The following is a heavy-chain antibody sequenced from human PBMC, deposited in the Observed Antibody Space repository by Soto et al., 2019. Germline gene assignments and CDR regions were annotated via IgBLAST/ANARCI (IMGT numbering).Heavy chain of an antibody. D-gene: IGHD2-2*01. CDR3: ARVSPLGYCSSTSCYAYYYFDY. V-gene: IGHV3-20*01. CDR1: GFTFSSYS. CDR2: INWNGGST. J-gene: IGHJ4*02. Sequence: PGGSLRLSCAASGFTFSSYSMNWVRQAPGKGLEWVSGINWNGGSTGYADSVKGRFTISRDNAKNSLYLQMNSLRAEDTALYHCARVSPLGYCSSTSCYAYYYFDYWGQGTLVTVSS.